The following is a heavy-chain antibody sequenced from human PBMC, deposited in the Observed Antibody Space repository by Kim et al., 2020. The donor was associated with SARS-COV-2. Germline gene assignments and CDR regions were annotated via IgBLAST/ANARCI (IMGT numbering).Heavy chain of an antibody. Sequence: SVKGRFTISKDKYKNTLYLQRNNLRGEDTAVYYCAKGSGFDYYSGMDVWGQGTTVTVSS. D-gene: IGHD3-10*01. V-gene: IGHV3-23*01. J-gene: IGHJ6*02. CDR3: AKGSGFDYYSGMDV.